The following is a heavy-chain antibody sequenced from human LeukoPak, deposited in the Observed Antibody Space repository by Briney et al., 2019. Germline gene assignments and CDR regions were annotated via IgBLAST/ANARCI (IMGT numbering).Heavy chain of an antibody. CDR2: IYSGGST. CDR3: ARTHSSTYYYYYGMDV. J-gene: IGHJ6*02. Sequence: PGGSRRPSCAPSGSTAVGNYMGGARQAPGKGLRWGSVIYSGGSTYYADSVKGRFTISRDNSKNTLYLQMNSLRAEDTAVYYCARTHSSTYYYYYGMDVWGQGTAVTVSS. CDR1: GSTAVGNY. V-gene: IGHV3-53*01. D-gene: IGHD2-2*01.